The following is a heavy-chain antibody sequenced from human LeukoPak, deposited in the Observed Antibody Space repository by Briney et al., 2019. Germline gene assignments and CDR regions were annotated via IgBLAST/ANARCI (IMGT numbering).Heavy chain of an antibody. Sequence: SVKVSCKASGGTFSSYAISWVPQAPGQGLEWMGGVIPIFGTANYAQKFQGRVTITTDESTSTAYMELSSLRSEDTAVYYCARSDSYFWSGYYWRINWFDPWGQGTLVTVSS. J-gene: IGHJ5*02. CDR1: GGTFSSYA. V-gene: IGHV1-69*05. CDR2: VIPIFGTA. D-gene: IGHD3-3*01. CDR3: ARSDSYFWSGYYWRINWFDP.